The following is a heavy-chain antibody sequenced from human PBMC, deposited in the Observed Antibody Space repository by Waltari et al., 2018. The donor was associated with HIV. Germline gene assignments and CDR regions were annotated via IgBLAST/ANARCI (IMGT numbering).Heavy chain of an antibody. CDR1: GFTFSSYS. CDR2: ISSTISST. J-gene: IGHJ4*02. V-gene: IGHV3-21*01. D-gene: IGHD5-12*01. Sequence: EVHLVESGGGLVKPGGSLRLSCAASGFTFSSYSMNWVRQAPGKGLEWISSISSTISSTSYADSVKVRFTISRDNAKNSLYLQMNSLRAEDTAVYYCVRVEFGGYAYGYWGQGTLVTVSS. CDR3: VRVEFGGYAYGY.